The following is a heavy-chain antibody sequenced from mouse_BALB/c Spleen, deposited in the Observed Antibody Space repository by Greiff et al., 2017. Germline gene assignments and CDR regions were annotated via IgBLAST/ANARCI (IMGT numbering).Heavy chain of an antibody. CDR1: GFTFSSYA. CDR2: ISSGGSYT. Sequence: EVQRVESGGGLVKPGGSLKLSCAASGFTFSSYAMSWVRQSPEKRLEWVAEISSGGSYTYYPDTVTGRFTISRDNAKNTLYLEMSSLRSEDTAMYYCARDGGITTGYFDYWGQGTTLTVSS. V-gene: IGHV5-9-4*01. J-gene: IGHJ2*01. D-gene: IGHD2-4*01. CDR3: ARDGGITTGYFDY.